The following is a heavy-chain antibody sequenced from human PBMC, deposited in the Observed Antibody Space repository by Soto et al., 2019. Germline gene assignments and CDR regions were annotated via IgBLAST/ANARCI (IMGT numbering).Heavy chain of an antibody. CDR2: ISAYNGNT. J-gene: IGHJ6*02. Sequence: ASVKVSCKASGYTFTSYGISWVRQAPGQGLEWMGWISAYNGNTNYAQKLQGRVTMTTDTSTSTAYMELRSLRSDDTAVYYCARDSREQHYYYYYGMDVWGQGTTVTVSS. CDR3: ARDSREQHYYYYYGMDV. V-gene: IGHV1-18*01. CDR1: GYTFTSYG. D-gene: IGHD6-13*01.